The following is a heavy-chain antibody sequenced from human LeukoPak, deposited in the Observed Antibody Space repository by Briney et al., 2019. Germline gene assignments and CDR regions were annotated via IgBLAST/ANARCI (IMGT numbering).Heavy chain of an antibody. V-gene: IGHV5-51*01. CDR1: GYRFTNYW. CDR3: VRRAGEWELLDY. Sequence: GESPKISCNVSGYRFTNYWIGWVRQMPGKGLELMGIIYSGDSDPRYRPSFQGQVTISADKSISTAYLQWSSVKASDTAMYYCVRRAGEWELLDYWGQGTLVTVSS. J-gene: IGHJ4*02. D-gene: IGHD1-26*01. CDR2: IYSGDSDP.